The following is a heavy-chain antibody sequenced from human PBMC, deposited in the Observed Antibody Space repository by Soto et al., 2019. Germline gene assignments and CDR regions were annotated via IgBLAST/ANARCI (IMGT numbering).Heavy chain of an antibody. D-gene: IGHD3-22*01. CDR3: QNWARVIVVALGPY. J-gene: IGHJ4*02. V-gene: IGHV3-30*03. Sequence: QVQLVESGGGVVQPGRSLRLSCAASGFTFSSYVMHWVRQAPGKGLEWVTIISYDGSHKYYADSVKGRFTISRDNSKNPSYLQMNRLRSEDTAVDYWQNWARVIVVALGPYWGQGTLVTVSS. CDR2: ISYDGSHK. CDR1: GFTFSSYV.